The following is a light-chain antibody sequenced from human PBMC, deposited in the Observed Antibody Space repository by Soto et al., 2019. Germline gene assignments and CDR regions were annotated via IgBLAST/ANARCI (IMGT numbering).Light chain of an antibody. Sequence: DIVLTQTPLSSPVTLGQPASISCRSSQSLVHSDGNTYLSWLHQRPGQPPRLLISKISNRFSGVPDRFSGSGAVTEFTLKISRVEAEDVAVYFCMQATQFPTFGQGTKVEI. CDR3: MQATQFPT. V-gene: IGKV2-24*01. J-gene: IGKJ1*01. CDR2: KIS. CDR1: QSLVHSDGNTY.